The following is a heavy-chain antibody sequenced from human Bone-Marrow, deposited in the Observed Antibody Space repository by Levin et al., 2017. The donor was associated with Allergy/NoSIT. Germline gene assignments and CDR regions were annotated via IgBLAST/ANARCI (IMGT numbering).Heavy chain of an antibody. V-gene: IGHV3-23*01. D-gene: IGHD2-15*01. CDR3: AKQAADRYCGGGSCYDDAFDI. CDR1: GFTFSEHA. CDR2: LTGSGRST. Sequence: GGSLRLSCAASGFTFSEHAMSWVRQSPGKGLEWVSGLTGSGRSTYYADSVMGRFTISRDNSKNTVYMQMDSLRAEDSAIYYCAKQAADRYCGGGSCYDDAFDIWGQGTVVTVSS. J-gene: IGHJ3*02.